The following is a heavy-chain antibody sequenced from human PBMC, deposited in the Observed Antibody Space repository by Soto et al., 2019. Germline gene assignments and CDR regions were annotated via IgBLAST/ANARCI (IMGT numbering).Heavy chain of an antibody. CDR1: GFTFTSSA. CDR2: IVVGSGNT. Sequence: SVKVSCKASGFTFTSSAVQWVRQARGQRLEWIGWIVVGSGNTNYAQKFQERVTITRDMSTRTAYMELSSLRSEDTAVYYCAADSTYYYDSSSYYYPSDAFDVWGQGTLVTV. D-gene: IGHD3-22*01. CDR3: AADSTYYYDSSSYYYPSDAFDV. J-gene: IGHJ3*01. V-gene: IGHV1-58*01.